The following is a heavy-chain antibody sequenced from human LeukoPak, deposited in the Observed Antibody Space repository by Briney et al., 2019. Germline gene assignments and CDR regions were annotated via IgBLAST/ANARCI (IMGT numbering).Heavy chain of an antibody. D-gene: IGHD2-2*01. V-gene: IGHV3-74*01. J-gene: IGHJ4*02. Sequence: GGSLRLSCAASGFTFSSYWMHWVRQAPGKGLVWVSRINSDGSSTSYADSVKGRFTISRDNAKNTLYLQMNSLRAEDTAVYYCGRVGGPGAVDYWGQGTLVTVSP. CDR1: GFTFSSYW. CDR2: INSDGSST. CDR3: GRVGGPGAVDY.